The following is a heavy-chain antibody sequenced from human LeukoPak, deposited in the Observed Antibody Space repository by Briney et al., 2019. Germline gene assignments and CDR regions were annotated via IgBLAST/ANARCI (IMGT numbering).Heavy chain of an antibody. D-gene: IGHD6-13*01. CDR3: ARHFIAAAAKYGMDV. CDR2: IYDSEST. V-gene: IGHV4-39*01. J-gene: IGHJ6*02. Sequence: PSETLSLTCTVSGGSMSSSNYYWGWIRQPPGKGLEWIGSIYDSESTYYNPSLKSRVTISVDTSKRQFSLKLSSVTAADTTVYYCARHFIAAAAKYGMDVWGQGTTVTVSS. CDR1: GGSMSSSNYY.